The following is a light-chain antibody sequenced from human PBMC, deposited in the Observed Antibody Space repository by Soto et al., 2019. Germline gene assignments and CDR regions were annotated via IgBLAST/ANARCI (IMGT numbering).Light chain of an antibody. Sequence: EIVLTQSPGTLSLSPGERATLSCRASHSFSSIYFAWYQQKRGHAPRLLIYGVSSRATGIPDRFSGSGSGTDFTLTISRLEPEDSAVYYCEQYGSSPRTFGQGTKVDIK. CDR2: GVS. CDR3: EQYGSSPRT. CDR1: HSFSSIY. V-gene: IGKV3-20*01. J-gene: IGKJ1*01.